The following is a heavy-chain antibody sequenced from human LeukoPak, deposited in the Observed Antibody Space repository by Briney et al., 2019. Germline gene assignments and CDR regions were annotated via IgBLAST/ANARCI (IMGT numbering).Heavy chain of an antibody. Sequence: SETLSLTCAVYGGSFSGYYWSWIRQPPGKGLEWIGEINHSGSTNYNPSLKSRVTISEDTSKNQFSLKLSSVTAADTAVYYCAKDGYSSSWYRGKYFDYWGQGTLVTVSS. CDR1: GGSFSGYY. D-gene: IGHD6-13*01. V-gene: IGHV4-34*01. CDR2: INHSGST. CDR3: AKDGYSSSWYRGKYFDY. J-gene: IGHJ4*02.